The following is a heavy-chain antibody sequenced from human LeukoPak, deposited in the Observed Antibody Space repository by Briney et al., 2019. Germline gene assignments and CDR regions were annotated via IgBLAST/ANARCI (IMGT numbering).Heavy chain of an antibody. CDR2: SSASGGNS. V-gene: IGHV3-23*01. Sequence: GGSLRLSCEASGFTFSDSAMSWVRQASGRGLEWVSLSSASGGNSYYADSVKGRFTISRDNSKNTLFLQMSSLRADDTAVYYCATGSDSPWVFDSWGQGTLVTVSS. J-gene: IGHJ4*02. CDR1: GFTFSDSA. CDR3: ATGSDSPWVFDS. D-gene: IGHD2-21*01.